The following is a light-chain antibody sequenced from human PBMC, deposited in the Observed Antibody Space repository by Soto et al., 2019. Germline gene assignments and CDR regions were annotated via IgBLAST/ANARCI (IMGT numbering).Light chain of an antibody. Sequence: DIQMTQSPSSLSAFVGDRVTITCRASQSISSYLNWYQQKPGKAPNLLISTASTLEGGVPSRFSGSGSGTDFTLTISSLQPEDFATYYCQQSYTTPLPFGQGTRVEI. J-gene: IGKJ1*01. CDR3: QQSYTTPLP. CDR2: TAS. V-gene: IGKV1-39*01. CDR1: QSISSY.